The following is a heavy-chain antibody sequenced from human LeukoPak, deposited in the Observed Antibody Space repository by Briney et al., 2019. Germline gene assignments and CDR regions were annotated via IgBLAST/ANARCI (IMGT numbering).Heavy chain of an antibody. J-gene: IGHJ3*02. CDR3: TTDCRSTCYGDGAFDI. V-gene: IGHV3-15*01. Sequence: GGSLRLSCAASGIRFSDAWMTWVRQAPGKGLEWVGRIKKKTDGETTDHAAPVKGRFIISRDDSKNTLYLQMNSLKTEDTAEYYCTTDCRSTCYGDGAFDIWGQGTMVTVSS. D-gene: IGHD2-2*01. CDR2: IKKKTDGETT. CDR1: GIRFSDAW.